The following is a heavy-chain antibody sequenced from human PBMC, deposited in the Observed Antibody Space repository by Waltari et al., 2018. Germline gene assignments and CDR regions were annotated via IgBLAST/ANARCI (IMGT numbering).Heavy chain of an antibody. J-gene: IGHJ4*02. CDR3: ARSNNFAFDY. CDR2: IKGDGSNI. V-gene: IGHV3-74*01. Sequence: EVQLVESGGYLVQPGGSLRLSCAASVFTFSKYWIHWVRQTPGKGLEWVSHIKGDGSNIKYADSVKGRFTVSSDNAKNTVYLQISSLRAEDTAVYYCARSNNFAFDYWGQGTLVTVSS. CDR1: VFTFSKYW. D-gene: IGHD1-20*01.